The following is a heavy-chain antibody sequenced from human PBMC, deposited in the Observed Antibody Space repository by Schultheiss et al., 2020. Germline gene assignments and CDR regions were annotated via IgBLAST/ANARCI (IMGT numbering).Heavy chain of an antibody. D-gene: IGHD4-17*01. V-gene: IGHV4-59*12. CDR2: ISYSGST. CDR1: GGSFSSYY. Sequence: SETLSLTCAVYGGSFSSYYWSWIRQPAGKGLEWIGYISYSGSTYYNPSLKSRVTISVDTSKNQFSLKLSSVTAADTAVYYCARAPGAVTSYYYYGMDVWGCGTTVTVSS. J-gene: IGHJ6*04. CDR3: ARAPGAVTSYYYYGMDV.